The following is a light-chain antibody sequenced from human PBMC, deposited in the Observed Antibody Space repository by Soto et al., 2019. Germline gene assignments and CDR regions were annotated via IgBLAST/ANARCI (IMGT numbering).Light chain of an antibody. CDR2: VAS. CDR1: QSVSSN. V-gene: IGKV3-15*01. J-gene: IGKJ4*01. Sequence: EIVMTQSPATLSVSPGERATLPCRASQSVSSNLAWYQQKPGQTPKLLIYVASTRATGIPARFSGNGSGTEFTLTISSLQSEDFAVYYCQQYNVWPLTFGGGTKVEFK. CDR3: QQYNVWPLT.